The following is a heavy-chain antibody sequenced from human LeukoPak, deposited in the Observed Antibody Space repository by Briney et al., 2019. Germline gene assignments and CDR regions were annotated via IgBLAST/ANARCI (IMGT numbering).Heavy chain of an antibody. D-gene: IGHD3-22*01. Sequence: GGSLRLSCAASGFTFSNHWMHWVRQFPGKGLVWVSRIDGNGNNKNYADSVKGRFSISRDNAKSTLYLQMNSLRAEDTAVYYCARGPGSSGGAYVGDYWGHGTLVTVSS. CDR1: GFTFSNHW. V-gene: IGHV3-74*01. CDR2: IDGNGNNK. J-gene: IGHJ4*01. CDR3: ARGPGSSGGAYVGDY.